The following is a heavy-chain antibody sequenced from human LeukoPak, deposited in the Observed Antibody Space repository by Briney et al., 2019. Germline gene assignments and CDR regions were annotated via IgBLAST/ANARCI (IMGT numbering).Heavy chain of an antibody. CDR1: GFTFSTYS. J-gene: IGHJ4*02. CDR3: ARDRVLDYYDSSGYDY. Sequence: GGSLRLSCAASGFTFSTYSFNWVRQAPGKGLEWVSSISTTSSYIYYADSVRGRFTISRDNAKNSLYLQMNSLRAEDTAVYYCARDRVLDYYDSSGYDYWGQGTLVTVSS. D-gene: IGHD3-22*01. V-gene: IGHV3-21*01. CDR2: ISTTSSYI.